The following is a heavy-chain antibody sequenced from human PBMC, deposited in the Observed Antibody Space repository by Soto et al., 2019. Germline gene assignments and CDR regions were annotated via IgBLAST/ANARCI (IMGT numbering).Heavy chain of an antibody. J-gene: IGHJ4*02. CDR2: INPSGGRT. V-gene: IGHV1-46*01. D-gene: IGHD2-21*02. CDR3: ARTYCAADCPRRDFDY. CDR1: GYILSSYN. Sequence: QVQLVQSGAEVKEPGASVKVSCKASGYILSSYNMHWVRQAPGQGLEWMGIINPSGGRTSYAQKSQDRVTMTRDTSTSTVYMELSSLRSDDTAVYYCARTYCAADCPRRDFDYWGQGTLVTVSS.